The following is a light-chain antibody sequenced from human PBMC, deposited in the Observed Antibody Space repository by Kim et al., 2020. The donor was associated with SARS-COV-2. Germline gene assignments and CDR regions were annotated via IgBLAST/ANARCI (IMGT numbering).Light chain of an antibody. CDR3: QQREDWPLT. CDR2: DAS. CDR1: QSVSTS. V-gene: IGKV3-11*01. J-gene: IGKJ4*01. Sequence: LSPGESATRSCRASQSVSTSVAWFQHKPGQAPRLLIHDASYRATGIPARFSGSGSGTDFTLTITGLQAEDFAVYYCQQREDWPLTFGGGTKVDIK.